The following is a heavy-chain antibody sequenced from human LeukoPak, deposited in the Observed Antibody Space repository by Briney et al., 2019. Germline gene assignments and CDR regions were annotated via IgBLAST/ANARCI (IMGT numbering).Heavy chain of an antibody. CDR3: GRDPRLGIRGYTYGYIDH. D-gene: IGHD5-18*01. J-gene: IGHJ4*02. CDR2: INCNTGNP. CDR1: GYTFSNYA. Sequence: ASVKVSCKASGYTFSNYAINWVRQAPGQGLEWMGWINCNTGNPTYAQGFFTGRYVFSLDTSASTAYLQINGLKADDTAVYYCGRDPRLGIRGYTYGYIDHWGQGTLLTVAS. V-gene: IGHV7-4-1*02.